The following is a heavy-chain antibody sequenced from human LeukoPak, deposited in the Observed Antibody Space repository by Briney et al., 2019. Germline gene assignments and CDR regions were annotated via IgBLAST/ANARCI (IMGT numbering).Heavy chain of an antibody. Sequence: SVKVSCKASGGTFSSYAISWVRQAPGQGLEWMGGIIPIFGTANYAQKFQGRVTITADESTSTAYMELSSLRSEDTAVYYCAREQSSEHPADCWGQGTLVTVSS. CDR3: AREQSSEHPADC. CDR1: GGTFSSYA. D-gene: IGHD1/OR15-1a*01. CDR2: IIPIFGTA. V-gene: IGHV1-69*13. J-gene: IGHJ4*02.